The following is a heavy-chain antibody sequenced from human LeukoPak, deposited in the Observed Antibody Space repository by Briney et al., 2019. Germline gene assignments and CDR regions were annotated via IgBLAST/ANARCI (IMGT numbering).Heavy chain of an antibody. CDR2: MNPSSGNT. D-gene: IGHD3-22*01. CDR1: GYTFTSYD. Sequence: ASVKVSCKASGYTFTSYDINWVRQATGQGLEWMGWMNPSSGNTGYAQKFQGRVTMTRNTSISTAYMELSSLRSEDTAVYYCAREDDDSSGYCNDWGQGTLVTVSS. J-gene: IGHJ4*02. V-gene: IGHV1-8*01. CDR3: AREDDDSSGYCND.